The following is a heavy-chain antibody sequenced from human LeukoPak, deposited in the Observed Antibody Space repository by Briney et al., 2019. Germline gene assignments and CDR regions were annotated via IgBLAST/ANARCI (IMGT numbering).Heavy chain of an antibody. CDR1: GYTFTSYD. Sequence: GASVKVSCKASGYTFTSYDINWVRQATGQGLEWMGWMNPNSGNTGYAQKFQGRVTMTMNTSISTAYMELSSLRSEDTAVYYCARGHRGSSWYGPLEGIFYYYYYYMDVWGKGTTVTISS. CDR2: MNPNSGNT. CDR3: ARGHRGSSWYGPLEGIFYYYYYYMDV. D-gene: IGHD6-13*01. V-gene: IGHV1-8*01. J-gene: IGHJ6*03.